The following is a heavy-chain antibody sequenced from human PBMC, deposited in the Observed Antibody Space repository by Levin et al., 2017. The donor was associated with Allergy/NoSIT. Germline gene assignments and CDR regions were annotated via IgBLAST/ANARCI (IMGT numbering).Heavy chain of an antibody. Sequence: SETLSLTCTVSGGSISTYYWSWIRQPPGKGLEWIGHVYYTGSTKYNPSLKSRVTISIDTSENQFSLRLNSVTAADTAVYYCARGIAVAGYYLDYWGQGVLVTVSS. CDR2: VYYTGST. CDR3: ARGIAVAGYYLDY. D-gene: IGHD6-19*01. CDR1: GGSISTYY. V-gene: IGHV4-59*01. J-gene: IGHJ4*02.